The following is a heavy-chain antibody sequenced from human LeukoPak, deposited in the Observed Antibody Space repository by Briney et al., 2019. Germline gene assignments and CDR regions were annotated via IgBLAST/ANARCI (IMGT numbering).Heavy chain of an antibody. CDR1: GFTVSSNY. V-gene: IGHV3-66*01. D-gene: IGHD1-26*01. Sequence: GGSLRLSCAASGFTVSSNYMSWVRQAPGKGLEWVSVIYSGGSTYYADSVKGRFTISRDNAKNSLYLQMNSLRAEDTAVYYCAREVWGYFDYWGQGTLVTVSS. J-gene: IGHJ4*02. CDR2: IYSGGST. CDR3: AREVWGYFDY.